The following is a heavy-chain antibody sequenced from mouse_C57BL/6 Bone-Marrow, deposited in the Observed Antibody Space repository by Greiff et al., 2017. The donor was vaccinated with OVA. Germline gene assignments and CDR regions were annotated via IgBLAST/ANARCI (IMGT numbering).Heavy chain of an antibody. Sequence: VQRVESGPGLVQPSQSLSITCTVSGFSLTSYGVHWVRQSPGKGLEWLGVIWSGGSTDYNAAFISRLSISKDNSKSQVFFKMNSLQADDTAIYYCARERSTTVVATEYFDVWGTGTTVTVSS. CDR3: ARERSTTVVATEYFDV. J-gene: IGHJ1*03. V-gene: IGHV2-2*01. D-gene: IGHD1-1*01. CDR1: GFSLTSYG. CDR2: IWSGGST.